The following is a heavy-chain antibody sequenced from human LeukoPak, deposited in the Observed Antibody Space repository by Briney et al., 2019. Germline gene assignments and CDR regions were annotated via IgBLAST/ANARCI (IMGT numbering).Heavy chain of an antibody. V-gene: IGHV3-23*01. CDR3: AKGTTDYDASDPLDF. Sequence: HPGGSLRLSCAASGFTFSSYAMTWVRQAPGKGLEWVSAITGSGDSAYYSDSVKGRFTISRDQSKSTVYLQMTSLRAEDTAVFYCAKGTTDYDASDPLDFWGQGTLVTVSS. CDR2: ITGSGDSA. J-gene: IGHJ4*02. CDR1: GFTFSSYA. D-gene: IGHD3-16*01.